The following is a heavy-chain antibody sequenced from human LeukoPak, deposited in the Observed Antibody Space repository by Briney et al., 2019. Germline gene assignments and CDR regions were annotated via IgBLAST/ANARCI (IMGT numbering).Heavy chain of an antibody. CDR2: ISDSGSLT. Sequence: PGGALRLSCAASGFAFSSQAMGWVRQAPGKGLEWVSVISDSGSLTYYADSVKGRFTISRDNSKKTLFLQLNSLRAEDTAVYYCAKDARRTNGWYYFDYWGQGALVTVS. CDR1: GFAFSSQA. V-gene: IGHV3-23*01. J-gene: IGHJ4*02. CDR3: AKDARRTNGWYYFDY. D-gene: IGHD6-19*01.